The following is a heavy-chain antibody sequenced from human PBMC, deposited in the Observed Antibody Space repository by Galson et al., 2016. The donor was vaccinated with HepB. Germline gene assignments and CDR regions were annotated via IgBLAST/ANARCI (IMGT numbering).Heavy chain of an antibody. CDR2: VYYSGST. Sequence: SETLSLTCTVSGGSVSSGVDYWGWIRQPPGKGLEWIGAVYYSGSTYHNPSLKSRITISIDTSNNQFSLSLRSVTAADTAVYYCAKGFWNGWFDRFDRWGEGTLVPVSS. V-gene: IGHV4-39*01. CDR3: AKGFWNGWFDRFDR. D-gene: IGHD1-1*01. CDR1: GGSVSSGVDY. J-gene: IGHJ4*02.